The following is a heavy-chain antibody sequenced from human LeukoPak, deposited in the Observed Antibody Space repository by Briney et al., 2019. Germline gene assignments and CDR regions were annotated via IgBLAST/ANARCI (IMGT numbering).Heavy chain of an antibody. V-gene: IGHV3-21*01. CDR2: ISSSSYI. CDR1: GFTFSSYS. Sequence: GGSLRLSCAASGFTFSSYSMNWVRQAPGKGLEWVSSISSSSYIYYADSVKGRCTISRENAKTSLYLQMNSLRAEDTAVYYCARVRAGIQLWVKPADYWGQGTLVTVSS. J-gene: IGHJ4*02. CDR3: ARVRAGIQLWVKPADY. D-gene: IGHD5-18*01.